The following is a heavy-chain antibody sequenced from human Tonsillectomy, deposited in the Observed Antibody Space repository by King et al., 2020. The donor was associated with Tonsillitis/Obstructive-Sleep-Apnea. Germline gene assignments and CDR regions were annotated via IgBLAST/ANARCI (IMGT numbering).Heavy chain of an antibody. CDR2: ISYDGSNK. CDR3: AGDPGKDFWKYYFDY. J-gene: IGHJ4*02. V-gene: IGHV3-30*04. CDR1: EFTFSSYA. D-gene: IGHD3-3*01. Sequence: VQLVESGGGVVQPGRSLRLSCAGSEFTFSSYAMHWVRQAPGKGLEWVAVISYDGSNKYYADSVKGRFTISRDNSKNTLYLQMNSLRAEDTAVYYCAGDPGKDFWKYYFDYWGQGTLVTVSS.